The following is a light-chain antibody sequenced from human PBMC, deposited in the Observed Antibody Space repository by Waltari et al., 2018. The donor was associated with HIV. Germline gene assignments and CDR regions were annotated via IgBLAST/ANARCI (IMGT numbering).Light chain of an antibody. CDR2: GTS. Sequence: EIVLTQSPGALSLSPGERATLSCRASQSVSSSHLAWYQQRPGQAPRLLMYGTSSRATGIPDRFSGSGSGTDFTLTSSRLEPEDFAVYYCQQYGSSAPLTFGGGTKVEIK. CDR1: QSVSSSH. CDR3: QQYGSSAPLT. J-gene: IGKJ4*01. V-gene: IGKV3-20*01.